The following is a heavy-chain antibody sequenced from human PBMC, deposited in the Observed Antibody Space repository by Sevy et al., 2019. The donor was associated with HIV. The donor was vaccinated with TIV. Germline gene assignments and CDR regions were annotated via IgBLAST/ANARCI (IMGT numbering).Heavy chain of an antibody. CDR2: IDPDGSEK. CDR1: GFTFSSFY. Sequence: GGSLRLSCVASGFTFSSFYMSWVRQAPGKGLEWVANIDPDGSEKYYVDSVQGRFTISRENAKNSLFLQMNSLRAEDTAVYFCARVRYNYGQHYFDYWGQGTLVTVSS. D-gene: IGHD5-18*01. J-gene: IGHJ4*02. CDR3: ARVRYNYGQHYFDY. V-gene: IGHV3-7*01.